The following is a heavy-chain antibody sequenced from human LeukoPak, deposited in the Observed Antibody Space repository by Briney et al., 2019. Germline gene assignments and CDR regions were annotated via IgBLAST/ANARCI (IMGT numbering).Heavy chain of an antibody. CDR3: ARDRHVPSSWFDP. V-gene: IGHV1-2*02. CDR1: GYTFIDYY. J-gene: IGHJ5*02. D-gene: IGHD2-2*01. Sequence: ASVKVSCKASGYTFIDYYLHWVRQAPGQGLEWMGWINPNSGGTDYAQKFQGRVTMTRDTSISTAYMELSRLRSDDTAVYYCARDRHVPSSWFDPWGQGTLVTVSS. CDR2: INPNSGGT.